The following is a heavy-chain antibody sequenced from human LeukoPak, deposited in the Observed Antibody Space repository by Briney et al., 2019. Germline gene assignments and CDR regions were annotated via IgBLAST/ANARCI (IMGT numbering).Heavy chain of an antibody. CDR3: IRSDYDILTDSYNWIDP. V-gene: IGHV3-49*04. Sequence: PGGSLRLSCAASGFTFEDSAMTWVRQAPGKGLEWVGFIRSTAYGGTTEYGASVNGRFTISRDDSKSIAYLQMNSLKTEDTAVYYCIRSDYDILTDSYNWIDPWGQGTLVTVSS. CDR2: IRSTAYGGTT. J-gene: IGHJ5*02. D-gene: IGHD3-9*01. CDR1: GFTFEDSA.